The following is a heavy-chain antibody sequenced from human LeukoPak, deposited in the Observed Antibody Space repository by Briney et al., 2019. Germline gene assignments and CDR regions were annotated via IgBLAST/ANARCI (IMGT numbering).Heavy chain of an antibody. CDR2: IYTSGST. CDR1: GGSISSDSYY. Sequence: PSQTLSLTCTVSGGSISSDSYYWSWIRQPAGKGLEGIGRIYTSGSTNFSPSLKSRVTISVDTSKNQFSLKLSSVTAADTAVYYCARCTITPYYFDYWGQGTLVTVSS. CDR3: ARCTITPYYFDY. V-gene: IGHV4-61*02. D-gene: IGHD5-12*01. J-gene: IGHJ4*02.